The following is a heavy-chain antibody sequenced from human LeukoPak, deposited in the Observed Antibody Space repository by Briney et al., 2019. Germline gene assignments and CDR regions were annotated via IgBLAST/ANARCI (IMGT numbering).Heavy chain of an antibody. CDR2: ISGNGGST. V-gene: IGHV3-64*05. CDR1: GFTFSSYA. D-gene: IGHD1-26*01. CDR3: VKDLGAMVGTTALDY. J-gene: IGHJ4*02. Sequence: GGSLRLSCSASGFTFSSYAMHWVRQAPGKGLEYVSGISGNGGSTYYAESVQGRFTISRDNSKNTLYVQMSSLRPEDTAVYYCVKDLGAMVGTTALDYWGQGTLVTGSS.